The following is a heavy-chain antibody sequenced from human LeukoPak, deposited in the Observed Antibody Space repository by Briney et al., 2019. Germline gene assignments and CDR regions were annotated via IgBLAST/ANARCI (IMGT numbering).Heavy chain of an antibody. Sequence: GGSLRLSCAASGFTFSDYYMSWIRRAPGKGLEWVSYISSSGSTIYYADSVKGRFTISRDNAKNSLYLQMNSLRAEDTAVYYCAGVDILTGYYTFDYWGQGTLVTVSS. CDR2: ISSSGSTI. CDR3: AGVDILTGYYTFDY. J-gene: IGHJ4*02. V-gene: IGHV3-11*01. CDR1: GFTFSDYY. D-gene: IGHD3-9*01.